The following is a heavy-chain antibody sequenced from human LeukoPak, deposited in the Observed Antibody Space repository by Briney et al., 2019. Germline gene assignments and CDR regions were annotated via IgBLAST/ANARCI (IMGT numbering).Heavy chain of an antibody. CDR2: IDSDGSTT. V-gene: IGHV3-74*01. D-gene: IGHD4-17*01. J-gene: IGHJ4*02. Sequence: GGSLRLSCAASGFTFSSSWIHWVRQAPGKGLVWVSRIDSDGSTTTYADSVKGRFTLSRDNAKNTLHLQMNSLRVEDTAVYYCVRALNGDADFWGQGTLVSVSS. CDR3: VRALNGDADF. CDR1: GFTFSSSW.